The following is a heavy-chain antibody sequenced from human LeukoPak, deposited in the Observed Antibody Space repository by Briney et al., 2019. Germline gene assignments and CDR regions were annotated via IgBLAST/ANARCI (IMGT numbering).Heavy chain of an antibody. V-gene: IGHV4-59*01. D-gene: IGHD6-13*01. CDR3: ARAVYSSSALDY. CDR1: GTSINSYY. CDR2: NYYSGIT. J-gene: IGHJ4*02. Sequence: SETLSLTSSFSGTSINSYYWSWIRQPPGKGLEWIGYNYYSGITNYNPSLKSRVTISVDTSKNQFSLKLSSVTAADTAVYYCARAVYSSSALDYWGQGTLVTVSS.